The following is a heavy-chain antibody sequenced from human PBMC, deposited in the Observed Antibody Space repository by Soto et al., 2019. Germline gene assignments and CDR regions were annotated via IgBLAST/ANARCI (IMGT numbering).Heavy chain of an antibody. J-gene: IGHJ5*02. V-gene: IGHV4-59*01. CDR3: AFTNYDILTGDNWFDP. CDR2: IYYSGST. Sequence: SETLSLTCTVSGGSISSYYWSWIRQPPGKGLEWIGYIYYSGSTNYNPSLKSRVTISVDTSKNQFSLKLSSVTAADTAVYYCAFTNYDILTGDNWFDPWGPGTLVTVSS. D-gene: IGHD3-9*01. CDR1: GGSISSYY.